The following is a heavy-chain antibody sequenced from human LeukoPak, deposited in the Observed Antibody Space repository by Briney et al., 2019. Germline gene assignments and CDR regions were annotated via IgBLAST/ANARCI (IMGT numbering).Heavy chain of an antibody. D-gene: IGHD3-10*01. Sequence: PGGSLRLSCTVSGFTVSSNSMSWVRQAPGKGLEWVSAISGSGGSTYYADSVKGRFTISRDNSKNTLYLQMNSLRAEDTAVYYCAKDDGGFGESFAFDPWGQGTLVTVSS. CDR2: ISGSGGST. CDR3: AKDDGGFGESFAFDP. CDR1: GFTVSSNS. V-gene: IGHV3-23*01. J-gene: IGHJ5*02.